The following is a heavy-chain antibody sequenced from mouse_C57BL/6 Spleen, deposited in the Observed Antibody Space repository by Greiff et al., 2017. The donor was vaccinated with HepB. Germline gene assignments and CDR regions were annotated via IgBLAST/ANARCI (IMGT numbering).Heavy chain of an antibody. Sequence: QVQLQQSGAELVRPGTSVKLSCKASGYTFTSYWMHWVKQRPGQGLEWIGVIDPSDSYTNYNQKFKGKATLTVDTSSSTAYMQLSSLTSEDSAVYYCARGRDGGFDYWGQGTTLTVSS. D-gene: IGHD1-1*01. CDR2: IDPSDSYT. J-gene: IGHJ2*01. CDR1: GYTFTSYW. V-gene: IGHV1-59*01. CDR3: ARGRDGGFDY.